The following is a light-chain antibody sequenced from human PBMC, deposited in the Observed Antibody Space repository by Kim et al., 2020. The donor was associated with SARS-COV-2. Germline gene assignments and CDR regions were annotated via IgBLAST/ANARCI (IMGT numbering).Light chain of an antibody. V-gene: IGKV3-15*01. J-gene: IGKJ2*01. CDR2: AAS. CDR1: QSVSNN. Sequence: EILMTQSPATLSVSPGERATLSCRASQSVSNNLAWYQQKLRQAPRLLVYAASTRATGISARFSGSGFGKDFPLTISSLPSEDFAVYYCQQYNSSYTFGQGTKLEI. CDR3: QQYNSSYT.